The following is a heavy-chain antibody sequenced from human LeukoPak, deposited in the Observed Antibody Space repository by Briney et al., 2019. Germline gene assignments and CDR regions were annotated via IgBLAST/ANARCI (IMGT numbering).Heavy chain of an antibody. D-gene: IGHD3-10*01. V-gene: IGHV1-2*02. CDR3: ARGIWFGELLYGDNWFDP. J-gene: IGHJ5*02. CDR1: GYTFTGYY. CDR2: INPNSGGT. Sequence: ASVKVSCKASGYTFTGYYMHWVRQAPGQGLEWMGWINPNSGGTNYAQKFQGRVTMTRDTSISTAYMELSRLRSDDTAVYYCARGIWFGELLYGDNWFDPWGQGTLVTVSP.